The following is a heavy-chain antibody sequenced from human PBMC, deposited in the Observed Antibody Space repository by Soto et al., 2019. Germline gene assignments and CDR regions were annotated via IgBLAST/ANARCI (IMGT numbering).Heavy chain of an antibody. CDR1: GGSIINYY. V-gene: IGHV4-4*07. D-gene: IGHD6-13*01. Sequence: XATLYITCTVSGGSIINYYWTWIRQPAGKGLEWIGRIYSSGSINYNPSLKSRVTMSVDTSKNQFSLKLSSVTAADTALYYCARQTTYSSSWYDYWGHGTLVTVSS. CDR3: ARQTTYSSSWYDY. CDR2: IYSSGSI. J-gene: IGHJ5*01.